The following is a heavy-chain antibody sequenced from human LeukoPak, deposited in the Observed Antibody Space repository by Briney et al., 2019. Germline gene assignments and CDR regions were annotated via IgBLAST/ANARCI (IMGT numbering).Heavy chain of an antibody. CDR2: INWNGGST. J-gene: IGHJ4*02. Sequence: GGSLRLSCAASGFTFDDYGMSWVRQAPGKGLEWVSGINWNGGSTGYADSVKGRLTISRDNAKNSLYLQMNSLRAGDTALYYCASGGIYYGAAFDFWGQGTLVTVSS. D-gene: IGHD1-26*01. V-gene: IGHV3-20*04. CDR1: GFTFDDYG. CDR3: ASGGIYYGAAFDF.